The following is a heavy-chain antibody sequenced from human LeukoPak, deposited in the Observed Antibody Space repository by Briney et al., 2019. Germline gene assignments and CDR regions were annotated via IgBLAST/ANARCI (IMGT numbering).Heavy chain of an antibody. V-gene: IGHV1-8*01. D-gene: IGHD6-19*01. Sequence: ASVTVSFKASGYTFTNNDIDWVRQAPGQGLEWLGWMSPKNGNTGYAQKFHDRVALTRDTSISTAYLEVSSLTDDDTAIYYCARGNAVSGDYGGQGTLVTVSA. CDR1: GYTFTNND. CDR2: MSPKNGNT. CDR3: ARGNAVSGDY. J-gene: IGHJ4*02.